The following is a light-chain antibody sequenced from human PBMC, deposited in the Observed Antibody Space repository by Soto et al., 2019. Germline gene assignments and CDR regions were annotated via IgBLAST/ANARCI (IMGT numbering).Light chain of an antibody. CDR1: QSISSW. Sequence: DIQMTQSPSTLSASVGDRVTITCRASQSISSWLAWYQQKPGKAPNLLIYDASSLESGVPSRFSGSASGTELTLTISTLQPDDFGTYYSLPYNSYPFTFGPGTKVDIK. J-gene: IGKJ3*01. CDR3: LPYNSYPFT. V-gene: IGKV1-5*01. CDR2: DAS.